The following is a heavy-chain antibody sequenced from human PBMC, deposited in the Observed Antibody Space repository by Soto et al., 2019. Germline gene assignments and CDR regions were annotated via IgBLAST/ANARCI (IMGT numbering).Heavy chain of an antibody. CDR2: AGPSGSST. D-gene: IGHD3-22*01. J-gene: IGHJ4*02. CDR3: ARTYYYDSTGYYRTFDY. CDR1: GFTFGSYA. V-gene: IGHV3-23*01. Sequence: GGSLRLSCAASGFTFGSYAMSWVRLSPGKGLEWVSVAGPSGSSTFYADSVRGRFTISRDNVENTLYLQMNSLRVADTALYFCARTYYYDSTGYYRTFDYWGQGTLVTVSS.